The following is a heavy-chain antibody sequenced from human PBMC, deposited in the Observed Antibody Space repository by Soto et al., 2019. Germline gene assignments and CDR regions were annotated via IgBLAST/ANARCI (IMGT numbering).Heavy chain of an antibody. D-gene: IGHD1-26*01. J-gene: IGHJ4*02. CDR3: ARVGDSGGANFDT. CDR2: IYYSGST. CDR1: GGSISSGGYY. V-gene: IGHV4-31*03. Sequence: SETLSLTCTVSGGSISSGGYYWSWIRQHPGKGLEWIGYIYYSGSTYYNSSLKSRVTISVDTSKNQFSLKLSSVTAADTAVYYCARVGDSGGANFDTWGQETVVTVSS.